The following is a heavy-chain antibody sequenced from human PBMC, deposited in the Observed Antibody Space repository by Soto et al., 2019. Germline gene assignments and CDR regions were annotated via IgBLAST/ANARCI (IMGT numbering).Heavy chain of an antibody. CDR3: ARELESGWFGP. CDR2: INPNSTAT. V-gene: IGHV1-2*04. CDR1: GYTFSDHY. Sequence: ASVKVSCKTSGYTFSDHYMHWVRQAPGQGLEWMGWINPNSTATNFAQKFQGWVTLTRDTSISTAYMELNRLKSDDTAVYYCARELESGWFGPWGQGTLVTVSS. J-gene: IGHJ5*02.